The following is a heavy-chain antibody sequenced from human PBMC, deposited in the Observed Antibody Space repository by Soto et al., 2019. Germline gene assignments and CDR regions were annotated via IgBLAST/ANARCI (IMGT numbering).Heavy chain of an antibody. D-gene: IGHD2-8*01. CDR2: IGTRGRTT. CDR1: RLTFSGCE. CDR3: AGRYCSNDACHLGLSDF. Sequence: GGSLRLSCAASRLTFSGCEMNWVRQAPGKGLEWVSYIGTRGRTTYYADSVKGRFTISRDNARSSLFLQMNSLRVEDTAMYYCAGRYCSNDACHLGLSDFWGQGILVTVSS. J-gene: IGHJ4*02. V-gene: IGHV3-48*03.